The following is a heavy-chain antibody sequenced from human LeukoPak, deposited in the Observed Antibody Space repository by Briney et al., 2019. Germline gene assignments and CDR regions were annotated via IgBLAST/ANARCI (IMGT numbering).Heavy chain of an antibody. D-gene: IGHD6-13*01. J-gene: IGHJ5*02. CDR2: IYHTGST. CDR1: GYSISSGYN. CDR3: ARVGRGKAAAVSWFDP. Sequence: SETLSLTCTVSGYSISSGYNWGWIRQPPGEGLEWIGSIYHTGSTYYNPSLKSRVTVSVDTSKNQFSLKLSSVTAADTAVYYCARVGRGKAAAVSWFDPWGQGTLVTVSS. V-gene: IGHV4-38-2*02.